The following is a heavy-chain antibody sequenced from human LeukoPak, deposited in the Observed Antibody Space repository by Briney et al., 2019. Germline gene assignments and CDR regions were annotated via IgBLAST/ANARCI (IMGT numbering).Heavy chain of an antibody. J-gene: IGHJ4*02. CDR2: ISYDGSNK. V-gene: IGHV3-30*18. CDR1: GFTFSSYG. D-gene: IGHD6-19*01. Sequence: PGGSLRLSCAASGFTFSSYGMHWVRQAPGKGLEWVAVISYDGSNKYYADSVKGRFTISRDSGKSAVYVEMKSLRGEDTAVYYCAKLLSSGWFDYWGQGTLVTVSS. CDR3: AKLLSSGWFDY.